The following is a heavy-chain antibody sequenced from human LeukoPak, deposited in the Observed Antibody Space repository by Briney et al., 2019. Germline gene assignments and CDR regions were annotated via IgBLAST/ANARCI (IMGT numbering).Heavy chain of an antibody. CDR2: IRYDGGNK. D-gene: IGHD5-18*01. CDR1: GFTFSSYG. J-gene: IGHJ4*02. Sequence: GGSLRLSCAASGFTFSSYGMHWVRQAPGKGLEWLAFIRYDGGNKYYADSVKGRFTISRDSSKNTLYLQMNSLRAEDTALYYCAKDRVGGYSFGSPADYWGQGTLVTVSS. V-gene: IGHV3-30*02. CDR3: AKDRVGGYSFGSPADY.